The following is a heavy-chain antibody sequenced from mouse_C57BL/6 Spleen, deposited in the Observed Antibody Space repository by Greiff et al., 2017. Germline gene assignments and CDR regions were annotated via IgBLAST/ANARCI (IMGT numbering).Heavy chain of an antibody. CDR3: ARDLTGTFDY. CDR1: GFTFSDFY. J-gene: IGHJ2*01. D-gene: IGHD4-1*01. V-gene: IGHV7-1*01. CDR2: SRNKANDYTT. Sequence: EVNVVESGGGLVQSGRSLRLSCATSGFTFSDFYMEWVRQAPGKGLEWIAASRNKANDYTTEYSASVKGRFIVSRDTSQSILYLQMNALRAEDTAIYYWARDLTGTFDYWGQGTTLTVSS.